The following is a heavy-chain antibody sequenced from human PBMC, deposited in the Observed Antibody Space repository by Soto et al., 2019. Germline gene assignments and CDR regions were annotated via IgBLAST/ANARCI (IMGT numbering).Heavy chain of an antibody. CDR1: GFSFSSYW. J-gene: IGHJ6*02. CDR2: IKQDGSEK. D-gene: IGHD6-13*01. CDR3: ARDLGYSSNRKNNYYYYGMDV. V-gene: IGHV3-7*01. Sequence: QPGGSLRLSCAASGFSFSSYWMSWVRQAPGKGLEWVANIKQDGSEKYYVDSVKGRFTISRDNAEISLYLQMNSLRAEDTAVYYCARDLGYSSNRKNNYYYYGMDVWGQGTTVTVSS.